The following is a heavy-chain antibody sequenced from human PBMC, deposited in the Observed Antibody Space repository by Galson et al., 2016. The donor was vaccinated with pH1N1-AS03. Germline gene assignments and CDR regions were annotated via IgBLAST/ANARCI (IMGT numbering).Heavy chain of an antibody. Sequence: SLRLSCAASGFNFSASAMHWVRQTSGKGLEWIGRIRAKAYNYATEYAAPVRGRFTISKDDSKNTAFPQMNSLKIEDTAVYYCTRHPRRAAGGLGGFDPWGQGTLVTVSS. CDR3: TRHPRRAAGGLGGFDP. V-gene: IGHV3-73*01. D-gene: IGHD6-13*01. CDR2: IRAKAYNYAT. J-gene: IGHJ5*02. CDR1: GFNFSASA.